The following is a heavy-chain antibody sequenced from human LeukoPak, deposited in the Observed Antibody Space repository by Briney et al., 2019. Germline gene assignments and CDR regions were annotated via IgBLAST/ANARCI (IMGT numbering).Heavy chain of an antibody. J-gene: IGHJ3*01. V-gene: IGHV3-43*02. CDR2: SGNDGST. D-gene: IGHD3-10*01. CDR1: GLTFYDQA. CDR3: ASQTKYYSASAGSYWGAFDL. Sequence: GGSLKLSCAASGLTFYDQAMHWVRQGPGTGLEWVALSGNDGSTYYAEYVRGRFTISRDSKNSLYLEMDSLRTEDTALYYCASQTKYYSASAGSYWGAFDLWGQGTMVTVFS.